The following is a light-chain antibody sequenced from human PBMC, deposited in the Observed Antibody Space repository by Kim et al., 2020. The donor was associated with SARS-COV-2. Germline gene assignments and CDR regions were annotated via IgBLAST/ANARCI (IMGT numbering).Light chain of an antibody. CDR1: KLEDKY. Sequence: VSPGQTASITCSGDKLEDKYASWYQQKSGQSPVLVINADSKRPSGIPERFSGSSSGNTATLTISATQAMDEADYHCQAWDSSTDVVFGGGTQLTVL. CDR2: ADS. CDR3: QAWDSSTDVV. J-gene: IGLJ2*01. V-gene: IGLV3-1*01.